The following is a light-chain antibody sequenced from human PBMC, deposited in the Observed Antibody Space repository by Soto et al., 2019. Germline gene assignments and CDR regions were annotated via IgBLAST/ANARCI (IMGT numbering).Light chain of an antibody. J-gene: IGLJ2*01. V-gene: IGLV1-51*01. CDR3: GTWDSSLSAGV. CDR1: RPNIGNNY. Sequence: QSVMTQPPSVSAAAGQRVTISCSGSRPNIGNNYVSWYQQLPGTAPKLLIYDNNKRPSGIPDRFSGSKSGTSATLDITGLQTGDEADYYCGTWDSSLSAGVFGGGTQLTVL. CDR2: DNN.